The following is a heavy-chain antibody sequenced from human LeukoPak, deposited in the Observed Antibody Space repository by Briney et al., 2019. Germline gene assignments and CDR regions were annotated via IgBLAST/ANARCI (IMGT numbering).Heavy chain of an antibody. Sequence: SQTLSLTCTVSGGSISSGDYYWSWIRQPPGKGLEWIGYIYYSGSTYYNPSLKSRVTISVDTSKNQFSLKLSSVTAADTAVYYCARVPAAIYYYYHMDVWGKGTTVTVSS. J-gene: IGHJ6*03. CDR1: GGSISSGDYY. CDR3: ARVPAAIYYYYHMDV. V-gene: IGHV4-30-4*08. CDR2: IYYSGST. D-gene: IGHD2-2*01.